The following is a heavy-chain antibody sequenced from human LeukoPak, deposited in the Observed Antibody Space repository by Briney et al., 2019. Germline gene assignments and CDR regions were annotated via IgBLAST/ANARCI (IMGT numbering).Heavy chain of an antibody. D-gene: IGHD2-2*01. CDR1: GYTFTSYY. CDR2: INPSGGST. CDR3: ARVFIEEDIVVVPAAPFDY. J-gene: IGHJ4*02. V-gene: IGHV1-46*01. Sequence: ASVKVSCKASGYTFTSYYMHWVRQAPGQGLEWMGIINPSGGSTSYAQKFQGRVTMTRDTSTSTVYMELSSLRSEDTAVYYCARVFIEEDIVVVPAAPFDYWGQGTLVTVSS.